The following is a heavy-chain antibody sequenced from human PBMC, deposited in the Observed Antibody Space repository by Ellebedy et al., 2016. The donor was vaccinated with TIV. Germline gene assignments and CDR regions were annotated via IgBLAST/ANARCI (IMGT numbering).Heavy chain of an antibody. D-gene: IGHD1-26*01. CDR3: ARDTLMGVTDSYFDY. J-gene: IGHJ4*02. Sequence: GESLKISCAASGFTFNTYWMSWVRQAPGKGLEWVANIKQDGTQKYYADSVRGRFTISRDNAKNSLFLQMNSLRAEDTAVYYCARDTLMGVTDSYFDYWGQGSLVTVSS. CDR2: IKQDGTQK. CDR1: GFTFNTYW. V-gene: IGHV3-7*03.